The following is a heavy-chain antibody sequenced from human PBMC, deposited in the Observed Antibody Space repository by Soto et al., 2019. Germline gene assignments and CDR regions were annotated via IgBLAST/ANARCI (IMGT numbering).Heavy chain of an antibody. CDR3: ARGARRYYDFWSGYYPFDY. CDR2: INHSGST. J-gene: IGHJ4*02. D-gene: IGHD3-3*01. Sequence: SETLSLTCAVYGGSFSGYYWSWIRQPPGKGLEWIGEINHSGSTNYNPSLKSRVTISVDTSKNQFSLKLSSVTAADTAVYYCARGARRYYDFWSGYYPFDYWGQGTLVTVSS. V-gene: IGHV4-34*01. CDR1: GGSFSGYY.